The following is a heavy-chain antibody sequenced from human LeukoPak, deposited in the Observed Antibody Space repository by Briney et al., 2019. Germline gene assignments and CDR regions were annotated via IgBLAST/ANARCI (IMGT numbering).Heavy chain of an antibody. Sequence: ASVKVSCKASGYTFTGYYIHWVRQAPGQGPEWMGWINPHSGATNYAQKFQGRVTMTRDTSISTVYMELSRLTSDDTAVYYCARGDGSGRYCIEYWGQGTLVAVAS. CDR2: INPHSGAT. CDR1: GYTFTGYY. V-gene: IGHV1-2*02. D-gene: IGHD3-10*01. J-gene: IGHJ4*02. CDR3: ARGDGSGRYCIEY.